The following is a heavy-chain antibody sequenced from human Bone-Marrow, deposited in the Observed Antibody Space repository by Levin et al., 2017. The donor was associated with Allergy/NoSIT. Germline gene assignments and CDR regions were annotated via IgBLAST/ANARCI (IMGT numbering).Heavy chain of an antibody. CDR2: ISSSGSTI. CDR3: ARDSTVFGVGRVDGVGPRKGYRLEEGWDYYGMDV. D-gene: IGHD3-3*01. Sequence: PGGSLRLSCAASGFTFSSYEMNWVRQAPGKGLEWVSYISSSGSTIYYADSVKGRFTISRDNAKNSLYLQMNSLRAEDTAVYYCARDSTVFGVGRVDGVGPRKGYRLEEGWDYYGMDVWGQGTTVTVSS. J-gene: IGHJ6*02. V-gene: IGHV3-48*03. CDR1: GFTFSSYE.